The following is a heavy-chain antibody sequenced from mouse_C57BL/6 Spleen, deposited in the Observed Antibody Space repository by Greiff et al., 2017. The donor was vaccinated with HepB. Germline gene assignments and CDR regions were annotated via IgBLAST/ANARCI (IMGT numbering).Heavy chain of an antibody. CDR3: ASEGWYSDV. Sequence: VQLQQPGAELVRPGPSVKLSCKASGYTFTSYWMHWVKQRPIQGLEWIGNIDPSDSETHYNQKFKDKATLTVDKSSSTAYMQLSSLTSEDSAVYYCASEGWYSDVWGTGTTVTVSS. CDR2: IDPSDSET. J-gene: IGHJ1*03. V-gene: IGHV1-52*01. CDR1: GYTFTSYW.